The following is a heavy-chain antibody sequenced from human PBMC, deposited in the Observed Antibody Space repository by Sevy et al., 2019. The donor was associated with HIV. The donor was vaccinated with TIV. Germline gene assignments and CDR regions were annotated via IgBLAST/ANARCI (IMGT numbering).Heavy chain of an antibody. CDR3: AKVGLRGYSYGYPPNFDY. J-gene: IGHJ4*02. CDR2: ISGSGGST. Sequence: GGSLRLSCAASGFTFSSYAMSWVRQAPGKGLEWVSAISGSGGSTYYADSVKDRFTISRDNSKNTLYLQMNSLRAEDTAVYYCAKVGLRGYSYGYPPNFDYWGQGTLVTVSS. D-gene: IGHD5-18*01. CDR1: GFTFSSYA. V-gene: IGHV3-23*01.